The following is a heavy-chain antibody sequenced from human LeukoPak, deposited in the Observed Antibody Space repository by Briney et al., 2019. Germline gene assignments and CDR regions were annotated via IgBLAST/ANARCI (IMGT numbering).Heavy chain of an antibody. D-gene: IGHD3-10*01. Sequence: PTGGSLRLSCAASGFTFSSYAMGWVRQAPGEGLEWVSAISHTGSDTYYADSVKDRFSISRDNSKNTLYLQMNSLRAEDTALYYCAKRFYGSGSFYGDWGRGTLVTVSS. J-gene: IGHJ4*02. V-gene: IGHV3-23*01. CDR2: ISHTGSDT. CDR1: GFTFSSYA. CDR3: AKRFYGSGSFYGD.